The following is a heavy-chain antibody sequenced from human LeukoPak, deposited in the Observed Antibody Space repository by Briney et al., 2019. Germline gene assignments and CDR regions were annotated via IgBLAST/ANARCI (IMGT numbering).Heavy chain of an antibody. CDR3: ATENLGAFDY. J-gene: IGHJ4*02. V-gene: IGHV3-23*01. Sequence: GGSLRLSCAASGFNFRTYAMSWVRQAPGKGLEWVSSISDSGDATYYVDSVKGRFTVSRDNPKNTLYLQMNSLRAEDTAVYYCATENLGAFDYWGQGTLVTVSS. CDR2: ISDSGDAT. D-gene: IGHD1-26*01. CDR1: GFNFRTYA.